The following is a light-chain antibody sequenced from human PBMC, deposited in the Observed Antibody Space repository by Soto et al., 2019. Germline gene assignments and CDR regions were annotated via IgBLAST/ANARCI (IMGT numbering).Light chain of an antibody. J-gene: IGKJ4*01. CDR1: QSVSGN. CDR3: QQYDDWLS. V-gene: IGKV3-15*01. CDR2: GAS. Sequence: EIVMTQSPATLSVSPGERATLSCWASQSVSGNLAWYQQKPGQAPRLLIYGASTRATGIPARFSGSGSGTEFTLTISSLQSEDFAVYYCQQYDDWLSFGEGTKVEIK.